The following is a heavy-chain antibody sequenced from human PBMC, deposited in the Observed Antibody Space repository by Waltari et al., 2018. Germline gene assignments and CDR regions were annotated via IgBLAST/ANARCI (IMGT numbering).Heavy chain of an antibody. CDR1: GGSFSGYY. J-gene: IGHJ3*02. CDR3: ARKDDAFDI. Sequence: QVQLQQWGAGLLKPSETLSLTCAVYGGSFSGYYWSWIRQPPGKGLEWIGEINHSGSTNYNRSLKSRVTKSVETSKNQFSVKLGSVTAADTAVYYCARKDDAFDIWGQGTMVIVSS. CDR2: INHSGST. V-gene: IGHV4-34*01.